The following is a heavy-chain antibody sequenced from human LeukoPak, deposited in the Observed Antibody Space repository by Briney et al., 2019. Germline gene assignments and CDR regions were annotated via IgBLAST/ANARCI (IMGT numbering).Heavy chain of an antibody. Sequence: GGSLRLSCAASGFTFSSYGMHWVRQAPGKGLEWVAVISYDGSNKYYADSVKGRFTISRDNSKDTLYLQMNSLRAEDTAVYYCAKDPSGGAFDNWGQGTMVTVSS. CDR3: AKDPSGGAFDN. J-gene: IGHJ3*02. D-gene: IGHD3-16*01. CDR1: GFTFSSYG. CDR2: ISYDGSNK. V-gene: IGHV3-30*18.